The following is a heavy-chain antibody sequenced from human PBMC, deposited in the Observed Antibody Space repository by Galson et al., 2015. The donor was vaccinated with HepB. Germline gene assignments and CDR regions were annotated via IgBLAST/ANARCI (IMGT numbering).Heavy chain of an antibody. CDR1: GFTFNNYG. V-gene: IGHV3-30*18. Sequence: SLRLSCAASGFTFNNYGMHWVRQAPGKGLEWVAVISFDGSKKYYADSVKGRFTISRDNSKNTVYLQMNSLRAEGTAVYYCAKDRTVYTSTWLNWFDPWGQGTLVTVSS. CDR3: AKDRTVYTSTWLNWFDP. J-gene: IGHJ5*02. CDR2: ISFDGSKK. D-gene: IGHD6-13*01.